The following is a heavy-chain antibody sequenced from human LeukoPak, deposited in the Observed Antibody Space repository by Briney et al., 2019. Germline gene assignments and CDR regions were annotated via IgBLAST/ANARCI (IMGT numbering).Heavy chain of an antibody. D-gene: IGHD4-17*01. V-gene: IGHV4-59*01. CDR2: IYYSGST. CDR1: GGSISSYY. CDR3: ARHTVTPLGDAFDI. J-gene: IGHJ3*02. Sequence: SVTLSLTCTVSGGSISSYYWSWIRQPPGKGLEWIGYIYYSGSTNYNPSLKSRVTISVDTSKNQFSLKLSSVTAADTAVYYCARHTVTPLGDAFDIWGQGTMVTVSS.